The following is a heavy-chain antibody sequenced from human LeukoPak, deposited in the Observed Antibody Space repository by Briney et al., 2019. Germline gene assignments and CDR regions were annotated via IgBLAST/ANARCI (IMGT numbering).Heavy chain of an antibody. V-gene: IGHV3-23*01. J-gene: IGHJ4*02. D-gene: IGHD5-12*01. CDR1: GFTFSSYS. CDR2: VSGSGTYT. CDR3: ARERDRGAEVAHHFDH. Sequence: PGGSLRLSCAASGFTFSSYSMAWVRRAPGRGLEWVSVVSGSGTYTPYADSVKGRFTISRDNSGNTLYLQMSSLRAEDTAVYYCARERDRGAEVAHHFDHWGQGTLVTVSS.